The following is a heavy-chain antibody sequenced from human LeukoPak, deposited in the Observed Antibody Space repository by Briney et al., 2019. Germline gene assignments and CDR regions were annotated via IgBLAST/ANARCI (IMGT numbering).Heavy chain of an antibody. J-gene: IGHJ4*02. CDR1: GFTFSSYE. CDR3: ARAPYSGYERPNDY. CDR2: ISGRDNII. V-gene: IGHV3-48*03. D-gene: IGHD5-12*01. Sequence: GGSLRLSCAASGFTFSSYEMNWVRQAPGKGLEWVSYISGRDNIIYYPDSVKGRFTISRDNAKNSVYLDMNSLRVEDTAIYYCARAPYSGYERPNDYWGQGTLVTVSS.